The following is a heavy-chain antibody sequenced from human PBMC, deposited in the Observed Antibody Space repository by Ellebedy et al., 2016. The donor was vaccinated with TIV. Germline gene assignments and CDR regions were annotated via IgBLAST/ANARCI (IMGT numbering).Heavy chain of an antibody. J-gene: IGHJ5*02. CDR1: GGSISSSSFY. V-gene: IGHV4-39*07. Sequence: SETLSLTCTVSGGSISSSSFYWGWIRQPPGKGLEWIGSIFYSGSTYYNPSLKSRVIISVDTSKNQFSLKLSSVTAADTAVYYCARDRGPVDPWGQGTLVTVSS. CDR2: IFYSGST. CDR3: ARDRGPVDP. D-gene: IGHD3-10*01.